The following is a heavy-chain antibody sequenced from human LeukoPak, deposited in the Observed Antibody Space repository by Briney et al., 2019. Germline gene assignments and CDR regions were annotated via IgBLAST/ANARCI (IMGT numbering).Heavy chain of an antibody. J-gene: IGHJ5*02. CDR2: IAFDRRRK. V-gene: IGHV3-30*03. D-gene: IGHD5-12*01. CDR1: GFTFSHYG. CDR3: ARDRLYTGYDPVLDL. Sequence: PGGSLRLSCAASGFTFSHYGVQWVRQAPGKGLEGVAAIAFDRRRKFYTNSVKGRFTISRDNSNNILFLQMSDLRTEDTALYYCARDRLYTGYDPVLDLWGQGTLVTVSS.